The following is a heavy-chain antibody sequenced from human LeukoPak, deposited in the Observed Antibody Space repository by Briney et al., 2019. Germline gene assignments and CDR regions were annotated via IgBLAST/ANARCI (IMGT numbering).Heavy chain of an antibody. J-gene: IGHJ4*02. D-gene: IGHD1-26*01. V-gene: IGHV3-30*02. CDR3: AKDYGWNAIVRATAGFDF. CDR1: GFAFSSSG. CDR2: IWYDGSNE. Sequence: GGSLRLSCATSGFAFSSSGMHWVRQAPREGLEWVAVIWYDGSNEYYAESVKGRFTISRDNSKNTLYLQMNSLRAEDTAVYYCAKDYGWNAIVRATAGFDFWGQGTLVTVSS.